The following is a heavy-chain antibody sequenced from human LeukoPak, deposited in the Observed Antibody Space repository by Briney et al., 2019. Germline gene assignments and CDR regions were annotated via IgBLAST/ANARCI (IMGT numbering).Heavy chain of an antibody. CDR1: GYTFTGYY. D-gene: IGHD4-17*01. J-gene: IGHJ4*02. CDR2: INPNSGGT. Sequence: ASVNVSCKASGYTFTGYYMHWVRQAPGQGLEGRGWINPNSGGTNYAQKFQGRVTMTRDTSISTAYMELSRLRSDDTAVYYCARAPTVTTGDYWGQGTLVTVSS. V-gene: IGHV1-2*02. CDR3: ARAPTVTTGDY.